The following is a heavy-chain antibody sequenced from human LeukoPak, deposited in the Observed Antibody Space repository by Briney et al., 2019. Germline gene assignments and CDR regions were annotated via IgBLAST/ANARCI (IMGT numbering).Heavy chain of an antibody. CDR3: AKDREDAEYYFDY. V-gene: IGHV3-23*01. J-gene: IGHJ4*02. Sequence: GGSLRFSCAASGFTFSSYAMSWVRQAPGKGLEWVSAISGSGGSTYYADSVKGRFTISRDNSKNTLYLQMNSLRAEDTAVYYCAKDREDAEYYFDYWGQGTLVTVSS. CDR2: ISGSGGST. D-gene: IGHD2-2*01. CDR1: GFTFSSYA.